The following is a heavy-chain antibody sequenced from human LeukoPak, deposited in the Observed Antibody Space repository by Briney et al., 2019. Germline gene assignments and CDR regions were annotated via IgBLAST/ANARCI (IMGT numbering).Heavy chain of an antibody. J-gene: IGHJ4*02. CDR3: ARGAGVTDHGYSSSWYAR. CDR2: IYYSGST. V-gene: IGHV4-59*12. D-gene: IGHD6-13*01. Sequence: SETLSLTCTVSGGSISSYYWSWIRQPPGKGLEWIGYIYYSGSTYYNPSLKSRVTISVDTSKNQFSLKLSSVTAADTAVYYCARGAGVTDHGYSSSWYARWGQGTLVTVSS. CDR1: GGSISSYY.